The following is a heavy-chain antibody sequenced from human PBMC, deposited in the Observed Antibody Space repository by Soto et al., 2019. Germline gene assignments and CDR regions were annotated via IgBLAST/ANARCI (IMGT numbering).Heavy chain of an antibody. J-gene: IGHJ3*02. Sequence: AQLVESGGGLVQPGQSLRISCAAFGFSLSNYEMDWVRQAPGKGLEWVSHISRSGSPIYYADSVKGRFTISRDNAKHSVFLQMNSLRADDTAVYYCARVFADYLIDAFDIWGQGTMVTVAS. V-gene: IGHV3-48*03. D-gene: IGHD4-17*01. CDR1: GFSLSNYE. CDR2: ISRSGSPI. CDR3: ARVFADYLIDAFDI.